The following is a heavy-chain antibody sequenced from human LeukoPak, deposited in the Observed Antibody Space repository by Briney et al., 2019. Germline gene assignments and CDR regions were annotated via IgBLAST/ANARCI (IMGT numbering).Heavy chain of an antibody. CDR3: ARDIGAGAWGDFDY. V-gene: IGHV1-2*06. CDR2: INPNSGGT. D-gene: IGHD1-26*01. CDR1: GYTFTGYY. Sequence: GASVKVSCKASGYTFTGYYMHWVRQAPGQGLEWMGRINPNSGGTNYAQKFQGRVTMTRDTSISTAYMELSRRRSDDTAVYYCARDIGAGAWGDFDYWGQGTLVTVSS. J-gene: IGHJ4*02.